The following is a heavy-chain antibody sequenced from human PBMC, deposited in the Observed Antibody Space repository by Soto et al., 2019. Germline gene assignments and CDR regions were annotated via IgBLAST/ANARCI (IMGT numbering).Heavy chain of an antibody. D-gene: IGHD1-1*01. CDR3: ARDTAWRRKFDY. J-gene: IGHJ4*02. Sequence: SETLSLTCTVSGGSISSGDYYWSWIRQPPGKGLEWIGYIYYSGSTYYNPSLKSRVTISVDTSKNQFSLKLSSVTAADTAVYYCARDTAWRRKFDYWGQGTLVTVSS. CDR2: IYYSGST. CDR1: GGSISSGDYY. V-gene: IGHV4-30-4*01.